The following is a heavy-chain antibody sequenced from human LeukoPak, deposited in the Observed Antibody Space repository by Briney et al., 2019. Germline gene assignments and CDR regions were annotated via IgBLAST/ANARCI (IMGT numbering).Heavy chain of an antibody. CDR1: GGSISSYY. CDR2: IYYSGST. Sequence: SETLSLTCTVSGGSISSYYWSWIRQPPGKGLEWIGYIYYSGSTNYSPSLKSRVTISVDTSKNQFSLKLSSVTAADTAVYYCASLDPHYWGQGTLVTVSS. V-gene: IGHV4-59*01. J-gene: IGHJ4*02. CDR3: ASLDPHY.